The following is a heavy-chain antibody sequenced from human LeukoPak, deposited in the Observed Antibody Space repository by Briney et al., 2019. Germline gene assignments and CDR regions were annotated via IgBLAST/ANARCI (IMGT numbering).Heavy chain of an antibody. V-gene: IGHV3-23*01. CDR3: AKHYGSGTYYNYLDY. J-gene: IGHJ4*02. D-gene: IGHD3-10*01. CDR2: ISSNGGGT. CDR1: GFTFSSYA. Sequence: GGSLRLSCAASGFTFSSYAMSWVRRAPGKGLEWVSVISSNGGGTFYADSVKGQFTISRDNSQNTLYLQMNSLRAEDTAIYYCAKHYGSGTYYNYLDYWGQGTLVTVSS.